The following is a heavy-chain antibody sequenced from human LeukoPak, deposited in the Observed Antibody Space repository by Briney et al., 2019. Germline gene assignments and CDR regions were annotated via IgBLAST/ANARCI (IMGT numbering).Heavy chain of an antibody. CDR3: ARIVESIAARPGWFDP. J-gene: IGHJ5*02. CDR1: GFTSSSYS. Sequence: GGSLRLSCAASGFTSSSYSMNWVRQAPGKGLEWVSSISSSSSYIYYADSVKGRFTISRDNAKNSLYLQMNSLRAEDTAVYYCARIVESIAARPGWFDPWGQGTLVTVSS. V-gene: IGHV3-21*01. CDR2: ISSSSSYI. D-gene: IGHD6-6*01.